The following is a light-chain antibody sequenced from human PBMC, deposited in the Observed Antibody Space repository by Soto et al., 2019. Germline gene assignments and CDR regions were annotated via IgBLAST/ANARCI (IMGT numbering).Light chain of an antibody. V-gene: IGLV2-14*02. J-gene: IGLJ2*01. CDR3: SSYGGSNTYVV. Sequence: QSALTQPASVSGSPGQSITISCTGTSSDVGYYNLVSWYQQYPGKAPKLMIYEDINRPSGVSKRFSGSKSGNTASLTVSGLQAEDEADYYCSSYGGSNTYVVFGGGTKLTVL. CDR1: SSDVGYYNL. CDR2: EDI.